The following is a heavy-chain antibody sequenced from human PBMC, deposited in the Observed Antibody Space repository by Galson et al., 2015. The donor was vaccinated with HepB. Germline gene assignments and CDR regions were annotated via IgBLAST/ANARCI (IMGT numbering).Heavy chain of an antibody. D-gene: IGHD6-19*01. V-gene: IGHV2-70*01. CDR3: ARIPDRYISGWSGPYGMDV. CDR1: GFSLSTSGMC. CDR2: IDWDDDK. J-gene: IGHJ6*02. Sequence: PALVKPTQTLTLTCTFSGFSLSTSGMCVSWIRQPPGKALEWLALIDWDDDKYYNTSLKTRLTISKDTSRNQVVLTMTNMDPVDTATYYCARIPDRYISGWSGPYGMDVWGQGTTVTVSS.